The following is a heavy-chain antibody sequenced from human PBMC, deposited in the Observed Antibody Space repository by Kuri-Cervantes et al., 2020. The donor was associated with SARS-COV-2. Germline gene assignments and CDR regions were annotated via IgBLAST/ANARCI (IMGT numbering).Heavy chain of an antibody. J-gene: IGHJ6*02. Sequence: SETLSLTCTVSGGSISSYYWSWIRQPPGKGLEWIGYIYYSGSTNYNPSLKSRVTISVDTSKNQFSLKLSSVTAADTAVYYCARAGYYYGMDVWGQGTTVTVSS. V-gene: IGHV4-59*01. CDR2: IYYSGST. CDR1: GGSISSYY. CDR3: ARAGYYYGMDV.